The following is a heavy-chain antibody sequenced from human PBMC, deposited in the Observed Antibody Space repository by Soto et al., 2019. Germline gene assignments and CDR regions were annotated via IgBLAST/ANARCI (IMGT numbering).Heavy chain of an antibody. CDR3: ARATKSYYDILTGYYNGYYYYGMDV. J-gene: IGHJ6*02. CDR2: ISPNSGGT. V-gene: IGHV1-2*02. CDR1: GYTFTGYY. Sequence: ASVKVSCKASGYTFTGYYMHWVRQAPGQGLEWMGWISPNSGGTNYAQKFQGRVTMTRDTSISTAYMELSRLRSDDTAVYYCARATKSYYDILTGYYNGYYYYGMDVWGQGTTVTVSS. D-gene: IGHD3-9*01.